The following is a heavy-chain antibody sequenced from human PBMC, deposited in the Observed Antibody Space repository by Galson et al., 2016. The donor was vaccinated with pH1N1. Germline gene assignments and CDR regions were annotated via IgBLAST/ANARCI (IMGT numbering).Heavy chain of an antibody. CDR3: ARGVMVREWGGYFDY. D-gene: IGHD3-10*01. Sequence: ETLSLTCTVSGGSISSSSYYWGWIRQPPGKGLEWIGSIYYRGSTYYNPSLKSRVTISVDTSKNQCSLKLSSVTAADTAVYYCARGVMVREWGGYFDYWGQGTLVTVSS. CDR1: GGSISSSSYY. V-gene: IGHV4-39*01. J-gene: IGHJ4*02. CDR2: IYYRGST.